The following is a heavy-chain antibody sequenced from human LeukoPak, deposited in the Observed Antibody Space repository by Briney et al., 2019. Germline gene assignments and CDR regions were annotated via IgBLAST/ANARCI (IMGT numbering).Heavy chain of an antibody. CDR1: GFTFSSYS. J-gene: IGHJ6*02. CDR3: AREETVLRFLEWSRYYGMDV. D-gene: IGHD3-3*01. V-gene: IGHV3-48*02. Sequence: GGSLRLSCAASGFTFSSYSMNWVRQAPGKGLEWVSYISSSSSTIYYADSVKGRFTISRDNAKNSLYLQMNSLRDEDTAVYYCAREETVLRFLEWSRYYGMDVWGQGTTATVSS. CDR2: ISSSSSTI.